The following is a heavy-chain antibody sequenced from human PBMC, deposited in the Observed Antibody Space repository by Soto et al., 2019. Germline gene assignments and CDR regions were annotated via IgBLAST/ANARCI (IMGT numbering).Heavy chain of an antibody. CDR1: GFTFSTYV. CDR3: ASWKYSFGSHVDY. CDR2: ITDSGGNT. Sequence: EVQLLESGGGLAQPGGSLRLSCAASGFTFSTYVMSWVRQAPGKGLEWVSGITDSGGNTYYADSVKGRFTISRDNSKNTLFLQMNSLRAEDTAVYYCASWKYSFGSHVDYWGQGTLVSVSS. J-gene: IGHJ4*02. D-gene: IGHD5-18*01. V-gene: IGHV3-23*01.